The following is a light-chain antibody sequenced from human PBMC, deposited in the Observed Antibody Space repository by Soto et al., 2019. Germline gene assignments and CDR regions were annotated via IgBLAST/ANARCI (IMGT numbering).Light chain of an antibody. CDR1: QTISTS. CDR3: QQTYNFPFT. CDR2: TAS. Sequence: DIQMTQSPSSLSASVGDRVTITCRASQTISTSINWYQQKPGKAPNLLIFTASNLQSGVPSRFSGTGSGTHFTLTVSSLQPEDFATYYCQQTYNFPFTFGPGTKVEIK. V-gene: IGKV1-39*01. J-gene: IGKJ3*01.